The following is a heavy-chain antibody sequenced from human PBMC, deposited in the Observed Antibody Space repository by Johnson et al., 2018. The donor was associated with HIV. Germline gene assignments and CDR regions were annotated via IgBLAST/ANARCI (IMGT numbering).Heavy chain of an antibody. V-gene: IGHV3-30-3*01. CDR1: RFTFSSYA. D-gene: IGHD2-8*02. Sequence: VQPGRSLRLSCAASRFTFSSYAMHWVRQAPGKGLEWVAVIPHEGIHKLYADPVKGRFTIARDNSKNNLFLAMNSLRTDYTAVYSCARGGPSWGAWCMTFDVWGQGTMVIVSS. CDR3: ARGGPSWGAWCMTFDV. CDR2: IPHEGIHK. J-gene: IGHJ3*01.